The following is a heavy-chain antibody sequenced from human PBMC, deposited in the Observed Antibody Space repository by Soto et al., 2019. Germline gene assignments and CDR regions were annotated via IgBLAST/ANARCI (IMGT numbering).Heavy chain of an antibody. CDR1: GITFSNYV. V-gene: IGHV3-23*01. CDR3: AKARSYDSSGPIDY. CDR2: ISGSGGST. D-gene: IGHD3-22*01. J-gene: IGHJ4*02. Sequence: GGSLRLSCAASGITFSNYVMSWVRQAPGKGLEWVSAISGSGGSTYYADSVKGRLTVSRDNSKNTLYLQMNSLRAEDTAVYYCAKARSYDSSGPIDYWGQGTLVTVSS.